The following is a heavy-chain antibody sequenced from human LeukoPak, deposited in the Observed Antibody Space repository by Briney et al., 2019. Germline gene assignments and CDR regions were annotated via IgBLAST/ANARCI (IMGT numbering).Heavy chain of an antibody. J-gene: IGHJ3*02. CDR3: ARGAVTRGAFDI. CDR2: INWDGGST. Sequence: GGSLRLSCTASGFTCDNYGMSWVRQPPGKGLEWVSGINWDGGSTGYADSVKGRITISRDNAKNSLYLQMNSLRAEDTALYYCARGAVTRGAFDIWGQGTMVTVSS. CDR1: GFTCDNYG. V-gene: IGHV3-20*04. D-gene: IGHD4-17*01.